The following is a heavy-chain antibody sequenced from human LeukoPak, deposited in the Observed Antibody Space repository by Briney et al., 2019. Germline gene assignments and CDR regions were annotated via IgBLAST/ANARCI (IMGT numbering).Heavy chain of an antibody. J-gene: IGHJ4*02. Sequence: PSQTLSLTCTVSGGSISSGSYYWSWIRQPAGKGLEWIGRIYTSGSTNYNPSLKSRVTISVDTSKNQFSLKLSSVTAADTAVYYCARAVSGVAVAYDYWGQGTLVTVSS. CDR3: ARAVSGVAVAYDY. CDR2: IYTSGST. V-gene: IGHV4-61*02. D-gene: IGHD6-19*01. CDR1: GGSISSGSYY.